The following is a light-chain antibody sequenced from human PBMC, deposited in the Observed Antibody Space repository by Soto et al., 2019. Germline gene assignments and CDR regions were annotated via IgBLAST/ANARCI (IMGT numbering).Light chain of an antibody. V-gene: IGKV3-15*01. J-gene: IGKJ4*01. CDR3: QQHNTWPLT. CDR1: QSVSNN. Sequence: EIVLTQSPATLSVSPGESATLSCRASQSVSNNLAWYQQKPGRAPRLLIYGVSTGATGIPARFRGSGSGTDFTLTISSLQSEDSAVYYCQQHNTWPLTFGGGTNVEIK. CDR2: GVS.